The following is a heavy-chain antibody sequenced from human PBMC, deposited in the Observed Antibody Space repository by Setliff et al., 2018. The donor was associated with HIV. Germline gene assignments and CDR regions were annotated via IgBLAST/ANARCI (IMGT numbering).Heavy chain of an antibody. CDR2: IYTSGTT. J-gene: IGHJ6*03. Sequence: KPSETLSLTCTVSGGSISSGSYYWSWIRQPAGKGLEWIGHIYTSGTTNYNPSLRSRVTISLDTSKNQFSLKLNSVTAADTAVYYCARELSVSGVYYYYMDVWGKGTTVTVSS. CDR1: GGSISSGSYY. V-gene: IGHV4-61*09. CDR3: ARELSVSGVYYYYMDV. D-gene: IGHD5-12*01.